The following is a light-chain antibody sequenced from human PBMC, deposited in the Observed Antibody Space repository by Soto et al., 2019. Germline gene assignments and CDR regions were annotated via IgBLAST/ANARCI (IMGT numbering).Light chain of an antibody. CDR1: QSVIMND. V-gene: IGKV3-20*01. J-gene: IGKJ1*01. CDR3: QQFGASLTWT. CDR2: GAS. Sequence: EFVLTQSPVSLSLSPGERATRSCRASQSVIMNDLSWYQQKPGQPPRLLIYGASSRATGIPDRFSGSGSGTDFTLTISRLAPEDFAVYYCQQFGASLTWTFGQGTKVDI.